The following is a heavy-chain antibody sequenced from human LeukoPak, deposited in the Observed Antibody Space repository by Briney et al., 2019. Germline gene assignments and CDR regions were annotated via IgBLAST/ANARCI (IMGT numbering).Heavy chain of an antibody. Sequence: PSETLSLTCTVSGGSISSYYWSWIRQPAGKGLERIGRIYTTGSTNYNPSLKSRVTMSVDTSKNQFSLKLSSVTAADTAVYYCARVDMRAGYSSLYFDYWGQGTLVTVSS. D-gene: IGHD6-13*01. V-gene: IGHV4-4*07. CDR2: IYTTGST. CDR3: ARVDMRAGYSSLYFDY. J-gene: IGHJ4*02. CDR1: GGSISSYY.